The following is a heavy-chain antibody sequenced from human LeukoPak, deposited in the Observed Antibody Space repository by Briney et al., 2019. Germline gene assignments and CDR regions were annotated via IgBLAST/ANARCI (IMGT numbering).Heavy chain of an antibody. Sequence: ASVKVSCKASGGTFSSYAISWVRQATGQGLEWMGWVNPNSGNTGYAQKFQGRVTITRNTSISTAYMELSSLRSEDTAVYYCARGGRYDFWSGYYETDYWGQGTLVTVSS. D-gene: IGHD3-3*01. CDR1: GGTFSSYA. CDR3: ARGGRYDFWSGYYETDY. V-gene: IGHV1-8*03. J-gene: IGHJ4*02. CDR2: VNPNSGNT.